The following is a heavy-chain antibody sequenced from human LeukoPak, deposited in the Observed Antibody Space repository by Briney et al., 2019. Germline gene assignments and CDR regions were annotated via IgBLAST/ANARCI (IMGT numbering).Heavy chain of an antibody. J-gene: IGHJ3*02. CDR3: ARGDYYDSSGYYYVRAFDI. D-gene: IGHD3-22*01. Sequence: ASVKVSCKASGYTFTSYDINWVRQATGQGLEWMGWMNPNSGNTGYAQKFQGRVTITRNTSMSTAYMELSSLRSEDTAVYYCARGDYYDSSGYYYVRAFDIWSQGTMVTVSS. CDR1: GYTFTSYD. CDR2: MNPNSGNT. V-gene: IGHV1-8*03.